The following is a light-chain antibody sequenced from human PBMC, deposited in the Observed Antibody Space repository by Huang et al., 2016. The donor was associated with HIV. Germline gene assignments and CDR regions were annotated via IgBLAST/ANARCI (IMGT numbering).Light chain of an antibody. CDR1: QSLVYGDGNIY. Sequence: DVLLTQCPLSLPVTLGQPAFITCKSNQSLVYGDGNIYLNWFHQRPGHSPRRLIYKLSNRDSGGPDRFSAGGSGTDFTLWISEVEAEDVGDYYCMQASHGAATFGQGTRVDIK. CDR3: MQASHGAAT. J-gene: IGKJ1*01. CDR2: KLS. V-gene: IGKV2-30*01.